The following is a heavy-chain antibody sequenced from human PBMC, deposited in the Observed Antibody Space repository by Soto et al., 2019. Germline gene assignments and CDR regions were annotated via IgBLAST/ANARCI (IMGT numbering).Heavy chain of an antibody. J-gene: IGHJ4*02. Sequence: QLQLQESGSGLVRPSQTLSLSCGVSGGSISSGGYSWNWIRQSPGKGLEWIGYIYHGGSTYSNPSLESRVPLSVATSTNQFSLRLSSVIAADTAVYYCARDRRSLYHDGSGLDYWGQGILVTVSS. V-gene: IGHV4-30-2*06. CDR1: GGSISSGGYS. D-gene: IGHD3-22*01. CDR2: IYHGGST. CDR3: ARDRRSLYHDGSGLDY.